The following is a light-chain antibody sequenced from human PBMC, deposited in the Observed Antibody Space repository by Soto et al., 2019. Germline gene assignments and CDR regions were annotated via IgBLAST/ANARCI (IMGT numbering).Light chain of an antibody. Sequence: QSALTQPPSVSGSPGQSVTISCTGTSSDVGSYNRVSWYQQHPGTAPKLMIYEVSNRPSGVTDRFSGSKSGNAASLTISGLQAEDEDDYYCSSYTSSSTWVFGGGTKLTVL. CDR2: EVS. J-gene: IGLJ3*02. CDR1: SSDVGSYNR. V-gene: IGLV2-18*02. CDR3: SSYTSSSTWV.